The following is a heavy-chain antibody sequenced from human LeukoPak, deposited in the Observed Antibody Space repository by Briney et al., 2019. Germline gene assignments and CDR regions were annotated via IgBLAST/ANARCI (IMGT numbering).Heavy chain of an antibody. D-gene: IGHD4-17*01. CDR2: IRYDGSNK. CDR3: AKTPTGYGDYVRIFSFDY. V-gene: IGHV3-30*02. Sequence: GGSLRLSCAASGFTFSSYGMHWVRQAPGKGLEWVAFIRYDGSNKYYADSVKGRFTISRDNSKNTLYLQMNSQRAEDTAVYYCAKTPTGYGDYVRIFSFDYWGQGTLVTVSS. CDR1: GFTFSSYG. J-gene: IGHJ4*02.